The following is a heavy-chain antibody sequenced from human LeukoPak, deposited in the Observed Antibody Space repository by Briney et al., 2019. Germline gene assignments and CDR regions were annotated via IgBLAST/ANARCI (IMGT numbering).Heavy chain of an antibody. D-gene: IGHD3-16*02. CDR3: ARVPRPSLGELSLSY. CDR2: INPYSGGT. J-gene: IGHJ4*02. V-gene: IGHV1-2*02. CDR1: GYTFTGYY. Sequence: ASVKVSCKASGYTFTGYYMHWVRQAPGQGLEWMGWINPYSGGTNYAQKFQDRVTMTRDTSISTAYMEPSSLSSDDTAVYYCARVPRPSLGELSLSYWGQGTLVTVSS.